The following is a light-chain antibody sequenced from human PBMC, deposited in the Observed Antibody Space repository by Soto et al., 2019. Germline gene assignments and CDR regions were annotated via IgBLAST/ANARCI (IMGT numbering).Light chain of an antibody. CDR3: QQYNNWPPK. J-gene: IGKJ5*01. V-gene: IGKV3-15*01. Sequence: EIVMTQSPATLSVSPGERATLSCRASQSVSSNLAWYQQKPGQAPRLLIYGASTRATGIPARFSGSGSGTEFSLTISSLQSEDFALYYCQQYNNWPPKFGQGTRLEIK. CDR2: GAS. CDR1: QSVSSN.